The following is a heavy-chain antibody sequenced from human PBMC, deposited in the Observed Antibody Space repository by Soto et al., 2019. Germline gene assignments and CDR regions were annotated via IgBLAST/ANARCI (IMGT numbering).Heavy chain of an antibody. Sequence: ASVKVSCKASGYTFTSYAMHWVRQAPGERLEWMGWINTDNGNTKYSQKFQGRVTITRDTSATTAYMELSSLRSEDTAVYYCARENGITVTPFDYWGQGTVVTVSS. CDR3: ARENGITVTPFDY. V-gene: IGHV1-3*04. CDR2: INTDNGNT. CDR1: GYTFTSYA. D-gene: IGHD4-17*01. J-gene: IGHJ4*02.